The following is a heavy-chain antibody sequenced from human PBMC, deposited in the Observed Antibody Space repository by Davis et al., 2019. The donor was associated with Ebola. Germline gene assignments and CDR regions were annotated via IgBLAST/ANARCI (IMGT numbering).Heavy chain of an antibody. CDR2: ISGNGETT. D-gene: IGHD1/OR15-1a*01. J-gene: IGHJ4*02. V-gene: IGHV3-23*01. CDR1: GFTFSTYA. Sequence: PGGSLRLSCVVSGFTFSTYAMNWVRQAPGKGLEWVSVISGNGETTFYADSVKGRFTISRDNAKNTLYLQMKSLRAEDTAIYYCAKFQGTQQMDYWGQGTLVTVSS. CDR3: AKFQGTQQMDY.